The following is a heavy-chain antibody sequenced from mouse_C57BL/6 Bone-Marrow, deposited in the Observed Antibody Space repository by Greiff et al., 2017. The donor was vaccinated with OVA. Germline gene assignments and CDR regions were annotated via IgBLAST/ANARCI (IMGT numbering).Heavy chain of an antibody. CDR3: TLITTVVAFYAMDY. Sequence: EVQLQESGGGLVQPGGSMKLSCVASGFTFSNYWMNWVRQSPEKGLEWVAQIRLKSDNYATHYAESVKGRFTISRDDSKSSVYLQMNNLRAEDTGIYYCTLITTVVAFYAMDYWGQGTSVTVSS. CDR1: GFTFSNYW. CDR2: IRLKSDNYAT. J-gene: IGHJ4*01. V-gene: IGHV6-3*01. D-gene: IGHD1-1*01.